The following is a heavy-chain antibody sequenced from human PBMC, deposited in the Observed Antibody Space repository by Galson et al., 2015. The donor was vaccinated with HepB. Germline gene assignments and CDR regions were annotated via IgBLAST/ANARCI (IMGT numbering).Heavy chain of an antibody. V-gene: IGHV3-30-3*01. CDR2: ISYDGSNK. D-gene: IGHD3-10*01. J-gene: IGHJ6*02. Sequence: LRLSCAASGFTFSSYAMHWVRQAPGKGLEWVAVISYDGSNKYYADSVKGRFTISRDNSKNTLYLQMNSLRAEDTAVYYCASPGGSGSQTQHYYCYYGMDVGGQGTTVTVSS. CDR1: GFTFSSYA. CDR3: ASPGGSGSQTQHYYCYYGMDV.